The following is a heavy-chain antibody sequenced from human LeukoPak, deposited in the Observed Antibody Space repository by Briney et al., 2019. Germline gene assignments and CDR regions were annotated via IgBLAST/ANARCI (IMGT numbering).Heavy chain of an antibody. CDR2: IKQDGIEK. CDR1: GFTFSSYW. J-gene: IGHJ3*01. Sequence: GGSLRLSCVASGFTFSSYWMTWVRQAPGKGLEWVANIKQDGIEKYFVGSVKGRFAISRDNAKNSLYLQMNSLRVEDTAVYYCAREGMVRGVPDAFDLWGQGTMVTVSS. D-gene: IGHD3-10*01. CDR3: AREGMVRGVPDAFDL. V-gene: IGHV3-7*01.